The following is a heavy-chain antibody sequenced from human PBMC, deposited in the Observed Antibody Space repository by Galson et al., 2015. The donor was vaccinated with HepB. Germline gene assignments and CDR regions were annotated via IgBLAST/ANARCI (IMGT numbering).Heavy chain of an antibody. V-gene: IGHV3-21*01. J-gene: IGHJ3*02. Sequence: SLRLSCAASGFTFSSYSMNWVRQAPGKGLEWVSFISSGSTYIYYVDSVMGRFTISRDNAKKTLYLQMNSLRAEDTAVYYCARDEPVYGGHSLAASDIWGQGTMVTVSS. CDR3: ARDEPVYGGHSLAASDI. CDR1: GFTFSSYS. D-gene: IGHD2-21*01. CDR2: ISSGSTYI.